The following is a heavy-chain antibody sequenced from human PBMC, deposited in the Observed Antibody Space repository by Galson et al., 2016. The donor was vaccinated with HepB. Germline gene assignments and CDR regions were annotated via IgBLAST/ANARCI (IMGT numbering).Heavy chain of an antibody. CDR1: GGTFSNFA. CDR3: AREGAEMAVAGTAFDY. J-gene: IGHJ4*02. CDR2: IIPLFGAT. D-gene: IGHD6-19*01. V-gene: IGHV1-69*06. Sequence: SVKVSCKASGGTFSNFAISWLRQAPGQGLEWMGGIIPLFGATNYTQKFQGRVTITADKSTTTVYMDLSSLRSEDTAVYYCAREGAEMAVAGTAFDYWGQGTLVTVSS.